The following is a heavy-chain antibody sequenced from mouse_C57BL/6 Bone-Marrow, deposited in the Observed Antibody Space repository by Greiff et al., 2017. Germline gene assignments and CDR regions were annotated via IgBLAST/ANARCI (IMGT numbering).Heavy chain of an antibody. CDR3: ARYYYAFDY. D-gene: IGHD1-1*01. J-gene: IGHJ2*01. Sequence: EVKLMESGGGLVQPGGSLSLSCAASGFTFTDYYMSWVRQPPGKALEWLGFISNKANGYTTESSASVKGRFTISRDNSQSSLYLQMNALSAEDSATYYCARYYYAFDYWGQGTTLTVSS. V-gene: IGHV7-3*01. CDR1: GFTFTDYY. CDR2: ISNKANGYTT.